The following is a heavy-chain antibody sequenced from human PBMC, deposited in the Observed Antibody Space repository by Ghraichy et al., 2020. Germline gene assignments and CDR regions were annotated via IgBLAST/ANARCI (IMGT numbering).Heavy chain of an antibody. J-gene: IGHJ6*03. CDR3: ARGRVIRITMVQGATLPDV. Sequence: SETLSLTCAVYGGSFSGYYWSWIRQPPGKGLEWIGEINHSGSTNYNPSLKSRVTISVDTSKNQFSLKLSSVTAADTAVYYCARGRVIRITMVQGATLPDVWGKGTTVTVSS. CDR2: INHSGST. V-gene: IGHV4-34*01. CDR1: GGSFSGYY. D-gene: IGHD3-10*01.